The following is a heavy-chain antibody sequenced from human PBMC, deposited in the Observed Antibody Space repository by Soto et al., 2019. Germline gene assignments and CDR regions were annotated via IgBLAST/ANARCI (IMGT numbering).Heavy chain of an antibody. D-gene: IGHD5-12*01. Sequence: QVQLVQSGAEVKKPGSSVKVSCKASGGTFSSYAISWVRQAPGQGLEWMGGIIPISGTANYAQKFQGRVTITADKSTSTAYMELSSLRSEDTAVYYCARDTSGPEYWLRSSIYGMDVWGQGTTVTVSS. CDR2: IIPISGTA. CDR3: ARDTSGPEYWLRSSIYGMDV. J-gene: IGHJ6*02. CDR1: GGTFSSYA. V-gene: IGHV1-69*06.